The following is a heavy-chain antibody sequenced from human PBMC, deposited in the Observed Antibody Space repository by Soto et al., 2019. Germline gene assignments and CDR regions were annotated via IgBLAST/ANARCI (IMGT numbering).Heavy chain of an antibody. D-gene: IGHD2-15*01. CDR2: SSAYNGKT. CDR1: GYTFTSLV. Sequence: QVQLVQSGAEVKKPAASVQFSCKASGYTFTSLVISWVRQAPGQGLEWMGWSSAYNGKTNYAQKIQGRVPMTTDTSTSTAYMELRSLRSDDTAVYYCARDRSGNPGNWGQGTRVTVSS. CDR3: ARDRSGNPGN. V-gene: IGHV1-18*01. J-gene: IGHJ4*02.